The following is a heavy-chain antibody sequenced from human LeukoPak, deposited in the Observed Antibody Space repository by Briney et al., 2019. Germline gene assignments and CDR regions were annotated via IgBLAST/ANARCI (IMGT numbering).Heavy chain of an antibody. D-gene: IGHD3-22*01. V-gene: IGHV1-69*01. CDR2: IIPIFGTA. J-gene: IGHJ4*02. Sequence: SVKVSCKASGGTFSSYAISWVRQAPGQGLEWMGGIIPIFGTANYAQKFQGRVTITADESTSTANMELSSLRSEDTAVYYCARGDYYDSSGYYPLDYWGQGTLVTVSS. CDR1: GGTFSSYA. CDR3: ARGDYYDSSGYYPLDY.